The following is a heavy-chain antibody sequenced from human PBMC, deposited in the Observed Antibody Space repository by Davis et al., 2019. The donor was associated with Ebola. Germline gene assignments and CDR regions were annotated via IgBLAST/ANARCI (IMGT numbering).Heavy chain of an antibody. CDR1: GFTFSSYA. J-gene: IGHJ4*02. D-gene: IGHD3-9*01. CDR2: ISGSGGST. V-gene: IGHV3-23*01. Sequence: GESLKISCAASGFTFSSYAMSWVRQAPGKGLEWVSAISGSGGSTYYADSVKGRFTISRDNSKNTLYLQMNSLRAEDTAVYYCANGGRYFGWLLDGGPYYFDYWGQGTLVTVSS. CDR3: ANGGRYFGWLLDGGPYYFDY.